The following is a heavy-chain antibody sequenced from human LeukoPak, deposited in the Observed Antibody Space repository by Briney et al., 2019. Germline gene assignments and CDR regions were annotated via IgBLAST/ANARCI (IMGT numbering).Heavy chain of an antibody. J-gene: IGHJ4*02. D-gene: IGHD3-22*01. CDR1: GFTFSSSA. Sequence: GGSLRLSCAASGFTFSSSAMSWVRQAPGKGLEWVSAISNNGGYTYYADSVQGRFTISRDNSKSTLCLQMDNLRAEDTGVYFCARLPTFYYDSSGYHYDYWGQGTLVTVSS. CDR3: ARLPTFYYDSSGYHYDY. V-gene: IGHV3-23*01. CDR2: ISNNGGYT.